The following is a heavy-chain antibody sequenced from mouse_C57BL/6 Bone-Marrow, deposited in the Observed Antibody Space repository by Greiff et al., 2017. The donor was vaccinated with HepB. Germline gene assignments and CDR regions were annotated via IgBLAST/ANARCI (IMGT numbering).Heavy chain of an antibody. CDR3: ARKGNYEYDAWFAY. J-gene: IGHJ3*01. CDR2: IYPGSGST. CDR1: GYTFTSYW. D-gene: IGHD2-4*01. V-gene: IGHV1-55*01. Sequence: VQLQQPGAELVKPGASVKMSCKASGYTFTSYWITWVKQRPGQGLEWIGDIYPGSGSTNYNEKFKSKATLTVDTSSSTAYMQLSSLTSEDSAVYYCARKGNYEYDAWFAYWGQGTLVTVSA.